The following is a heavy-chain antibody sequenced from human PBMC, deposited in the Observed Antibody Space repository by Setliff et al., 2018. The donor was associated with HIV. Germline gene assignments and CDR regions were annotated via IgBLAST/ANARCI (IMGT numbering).Heavy chain of an antibody. V-gene: IGHV1-8*02. Sequence: ASVKVSCKASGYTFSSYDINWVRQATGQGLEWMGWMNPNSGNTGYAQKFQGRVTMTRDTSISTAYMELNNLKFEDTAVYYCARGLGYSYGLVYWGQGTLVTVSS. J-gene: IGHJ4*02. CDR1: GYTFSSYD. CDR3: ARGLGYSYGLVY. CDR2: MNPNSGNT. D-gene: IGHD5-18*01.